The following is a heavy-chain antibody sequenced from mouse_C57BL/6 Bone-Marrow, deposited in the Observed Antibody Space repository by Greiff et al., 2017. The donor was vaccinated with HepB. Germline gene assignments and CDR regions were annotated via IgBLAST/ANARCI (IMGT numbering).Heavy chain of an antibody. CDR2: FYPGSGSI. Sequence: VQLQESGAELVKPGASVKLSCKASGYTLTEYTIHWVKQRSGQGLEWIGWFYPGSGSIKYNEKFKDKATLTADKSSSTVYMELSRLTSEDSAVYFCARHAALYYGSSYWFAYWGQGTLVTVSA. D-gene: IGHD1-1*01. CDR1: GYTLTEYT. CDR3: ARHAALYYGSSYWFAY. V-gene: IGHV1-62-2*01. J-gene: IGHJ3*01.